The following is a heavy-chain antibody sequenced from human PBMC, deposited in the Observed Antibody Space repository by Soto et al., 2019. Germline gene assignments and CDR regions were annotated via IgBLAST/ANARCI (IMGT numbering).Heavy chain of an antibody. CDR2: TSNDGKKV. Sequence: QVQLVESGGGVVQPGTSLRVSCAVSGFSLSSYAIHWVRQAPGKGLEGVAVTSNDGKKVSYADSVKGRFTVSRDNSKNTVALQMNSLRSEDTAVYFCAKAGEVFGLVIFAYLDSWGQGSLVTVSA. CDR1: GFSLSSYA. D-gene: IGHD2-21*01. V-gene: IGHV3-30*18. J-gene: IGHJ4*02. CDR3: AKAGEVFGLVIFAYLDS.